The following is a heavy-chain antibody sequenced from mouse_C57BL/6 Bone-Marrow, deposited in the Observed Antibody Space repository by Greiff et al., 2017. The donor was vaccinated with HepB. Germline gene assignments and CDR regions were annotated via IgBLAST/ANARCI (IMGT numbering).Heavy chain of an antibody. V-gene: IGHV5-4*01. Sequence: EVQGVESGGGLVKPGGSLKLSCAASGFTFSSYAMSWVRQTPEKRLEWVATISDGGSYTYYPDNVKGRFTISRDNAKNNLYLQMSHLKSEDTAMYYCARDDGYYWYFDVWGKGTTVTVSS. CDR1: GFTFSSYA. J-gene: IGHJ1*03. CDR3: ARDDGYYWYFDV. CDR2: ISDGGSYT. D-gene: IGHD2-3*01.